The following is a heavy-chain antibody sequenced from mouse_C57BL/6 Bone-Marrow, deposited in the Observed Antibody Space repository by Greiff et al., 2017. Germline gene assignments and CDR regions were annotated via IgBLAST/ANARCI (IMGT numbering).Heavy chain of an antibody. V-gene: IGHV7-1*01. CDR2: SRNKANDYTT. CDR3: ARDADGPLGYFDV. D-gene: IGHD2-3*01. Sequence: DVMLVESGGGLVQSGRSLRLSCATSGFTFSDFYMEWVRQAPGQGLEWIAASRNKANDYTTEYSASVKGRFIVSRDTSQSILYLQMNALRAEDTAIYYCARDADGPLGYFDVWGTGTTVTVSS. J-gene: IGHJ1*03. CDR1: GFTFSDFY.